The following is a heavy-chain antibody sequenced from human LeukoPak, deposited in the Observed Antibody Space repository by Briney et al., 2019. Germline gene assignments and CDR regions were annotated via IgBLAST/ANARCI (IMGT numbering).Heavy chain of an antibody. D-gene: IGHD4-17*01. CDR1: GGSFSGYH. CDR3: ARDPTTVTKGFDI. CDR2: ISSIGST. Sequence: SETPSLTCAVYGGSFSGYHWTWIRQSPGKGLEWIGYISSIGSTNYNPSLKSRVTISVDTSKKQFSLKMTSVTAADTAVYYCARDPTTVTKGFDIWGQGTMVTVSS. J-gene: IGHJ3*02. V-gene: IGHV4-59*01.